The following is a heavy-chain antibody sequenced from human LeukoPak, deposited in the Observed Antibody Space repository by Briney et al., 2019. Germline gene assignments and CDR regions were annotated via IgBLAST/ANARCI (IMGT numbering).Heavy chain of an antibody. CDR1: GFTFSAFS. J-gene: IGHJ5*02. V-gene: IGHV3-21*01. D-gene: IGHD3-16*01. CDR2: ISGSSSYI. CDR3: ARGWGRSWDENWFDA. Sequence: GGSLRLSCAASGFTFSAFSMDWVRQAPGKGLEWVSSISGSSSYIYYADSVKGRFTISRDNAKNLVYLQMNSLRAEDTAVYYCARGWGRSWDENWFDAWGQGIRVTASS.